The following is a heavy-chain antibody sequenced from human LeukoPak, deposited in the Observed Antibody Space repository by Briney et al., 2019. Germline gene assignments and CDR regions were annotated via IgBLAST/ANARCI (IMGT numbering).Heavy chain of an antibody. V-gene: IGHV3-48*03. CDR1: GFTFSSYE. CDR3: ARDSSGYYSGFDY. CDR2: ISSSGSTI. D-gene: IGHD3-22*01. Sequence: GGSLRLSCAASGFTFSSYEMNWVRQAPGKGLEWVSYISSSGSTIYYAVSVKGRFTISRDNAKNSLYLQMNSLRAEDTAVYYCARDSSGYYSGFDYWGQGTLVTVSS. J-gene: IGHJ4*02.